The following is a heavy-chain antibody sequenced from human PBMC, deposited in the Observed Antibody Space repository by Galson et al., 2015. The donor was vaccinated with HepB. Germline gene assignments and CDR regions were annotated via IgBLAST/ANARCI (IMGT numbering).Heavy chain of an antibody. CDR1: GFTFSSYA. D-gene: IGHD3-22*01. CDR2: ISYDGSNK. CDR3: AREEPEDYYDSSGNWFDP. Sequence: SLRLSCAASGFTFSSYAMHWVRQAPGKGLEWVAVISYDGSNKYYADSVKGRFTISRDNSKNTLYLQMNSLRAEGTAVYYCAREEPEDYYDSSGNWFDPWGQGTLVTVSS. J-gene: IGHJ5*02. V-gene: IGHV3-30-3*01.